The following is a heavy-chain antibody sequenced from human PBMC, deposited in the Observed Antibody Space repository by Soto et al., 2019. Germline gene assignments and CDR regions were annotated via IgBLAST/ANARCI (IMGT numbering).Heavy chain of an antibody. CDR2: LSWNSASI. V-gene: IGHV3-9*01. CDR1: GFTFDDYP. CDR3: VKGDAFDF. Sequence: EVQLVESGGGLVQPGRSLRLSCAASGFTFDDYPMHWVRHAAGKGLEWVAGLSWNSASIGYADSVKGRFTISRDNARESLYLPMNSLRAEDTALYSCVKGDAFDFLGQGTQVTVSS. J-gene: IGHJ3*01.